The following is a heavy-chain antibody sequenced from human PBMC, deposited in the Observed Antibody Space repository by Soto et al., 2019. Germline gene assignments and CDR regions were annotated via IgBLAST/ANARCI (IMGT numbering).Heavy chain of an antibody. CDR2: ISGSGGST. V-gene: IGHV3-23*01. D-gene: IGHD3-10*01. CDR3: AKDVPNYYGSGSYYKGFDP. Sequence: GGSLRLSCAASGFTFSSYAMSWVRQAPGKGLEWVSAISGSGGSTYYADSVKGRFTISRDNSKNTLYLQMNSLRAEDTAVYYCAKDVPNYYGSGSYYKGFDPWGQGTLVTVSS. J-gene: IGHJ5*02. CDR1: GFTFSSYA.